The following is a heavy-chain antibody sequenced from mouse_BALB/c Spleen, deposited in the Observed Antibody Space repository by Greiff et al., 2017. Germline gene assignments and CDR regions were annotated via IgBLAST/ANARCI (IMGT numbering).Heavy chain of an antibody. J-gene: IGHJ1*01. Sequence: QVQLKESGAELVKPGASVKLSCKASGYTFTSYYMYWVKQRPGQGLEWIGEINPSNGGTNFNEKFKSKATLTVDKSSSTAYMQLSSLTSEDSAVYYCTRPYGNYRYFDVWGAGTTVTVSS. V-gene: IGHV1S81*02. CDR3: TRPYGNYRYFDV. CDR1: GYTFTSYY. D-gene: IGHD2-1*01. CDR2: INPSNGGT.